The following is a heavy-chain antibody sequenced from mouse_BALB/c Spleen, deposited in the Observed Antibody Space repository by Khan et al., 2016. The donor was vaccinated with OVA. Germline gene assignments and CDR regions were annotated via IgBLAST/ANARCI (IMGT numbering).Heavy chain of an antibody. Sequence: QVQLQQSGAELVKPGASVKLSCKTSGYTFTSYWIQWVKQRPGQGLGWIGQIFPGPGTTYYNENFKGKATLTVDTSSSTAYMQLSSLNSEDSAVYCCARGYFGNYEFVYWGQGTLVTVSP. D-gene: IGHD2-1*01. J-gene: IGHJ3*01. CDR3: ARGYFGNYEFVY. CDR1: GYTFTSYW. CDR2: IFPGPGTT. V-gene: IGHV1S132*01.